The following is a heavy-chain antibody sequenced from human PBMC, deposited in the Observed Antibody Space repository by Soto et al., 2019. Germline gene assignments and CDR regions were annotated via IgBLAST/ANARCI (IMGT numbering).Heavy chain of an antibody. CDR3: TKGGYDLIYYFGMDV. J-gene: IGHJ6*02. Sequence: EVQLEESGGGSVQPGRSLRLSCAASGFNFDDYVMHWVRQGPGKGLEWVSGISSDGDTIAYADSVQGRFTVFRDNAKNSLYLQMNSLRAEDTALYYCTKGGYDLIYYFGMDVWGQGTTVTVYS. CDR1: GFNFDDYV. V-gene: IGHV3-9*01. CDR2: ISSDGDTI. D-gene: IGHD5-12*01.